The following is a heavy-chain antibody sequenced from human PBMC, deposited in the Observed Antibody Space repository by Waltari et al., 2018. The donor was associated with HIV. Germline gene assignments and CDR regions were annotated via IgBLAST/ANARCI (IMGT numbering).Heavy chain of an antibody. Sequence: QIQLVQSGAEVKKPGASVKVSCKTSGFNCNHNVIHWVRQAPGQGIEWMGSINVGNLQTRYSQMFQGRVRFTRDTSETTIFMEVSSLKVEDTAIYFCATGTDWLVNVLEYWGQGTLVTVSS. CDR3: ATGTDWLVNVLEY. J-gene: IGHJ4*02. CDR2: INVGNLQT. CDR1: GFNCNHNV. D-gene: IGHD6-19*01. V-gene: IGHV1-3*01.